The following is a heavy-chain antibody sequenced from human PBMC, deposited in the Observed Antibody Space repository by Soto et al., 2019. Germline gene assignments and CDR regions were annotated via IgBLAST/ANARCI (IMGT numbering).Heavy chain of an antibody. CDR1: GGSISSGVYY. D-gene: IGHD3-10*01. CDR2: MFHSGRT. J-gene: IGHJ4*02. Sequence: QLQLQESGPGLVKPSETLSLTCSDSGGSISSGVYYWGWIRQPPGKGLEWIGSMFHSGRTYQNPSLKSRVIISVDTSTNQFSLKLRSVTAADTAVYFCARHNYASGFFDYWGRGTLVTVSS. V-gene: IGHV4-39*01. CDR3: ARHNYASGFFDY.